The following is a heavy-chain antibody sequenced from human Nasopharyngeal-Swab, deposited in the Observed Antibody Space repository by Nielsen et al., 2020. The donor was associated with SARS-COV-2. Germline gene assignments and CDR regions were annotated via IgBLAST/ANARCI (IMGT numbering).Heavy chain of an antibody. CDR3: ASVEGWSGMDV. V-gene: IGHV1-18*01. J-gene: IGHJ6*02. Sequence: WVRQAPGQGLEWVGRIRGYNYDTKYAEKVQGRVTMTIDISTSTGYMELRNLKSDDTAVYYCASVEGWSGMDVWGQGTTVTVSS. CDR2: IRGYNYDT.